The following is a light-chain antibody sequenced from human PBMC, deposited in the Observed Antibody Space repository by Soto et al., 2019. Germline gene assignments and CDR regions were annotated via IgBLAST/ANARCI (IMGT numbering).Light chain of an antibody. CDR1: QSIGLA. Sequence: EIVLTQSPGTVSLSPVERATLSCRASQSIGLAIAWYQHKPGQAPRLLIFDASQRATGIPARFSGSGSGTDFTLTISSLEPEDFAVYYCQQRSNWPPFLTFGGGTKVDIK. CDR3: QQRSNWPPFLT. CDR2: DAS. V-gene: IGKV3-11*01. J-gene: IGKJ4*01.